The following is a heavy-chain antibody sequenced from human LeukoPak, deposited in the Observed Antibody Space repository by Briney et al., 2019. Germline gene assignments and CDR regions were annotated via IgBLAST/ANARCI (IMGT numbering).Heavy chain of an antibody. CDR3: ARVLPNDNYHYYYMDV. J-gene: IGHJ6*03. D-gene: IGHD1-1*01. CDR1: GGSISGNSYY. CDR2: VYYNGNT. V-gene: IGHV4-39*07. Sequence: SETPSLTCNVSGGSISGNSYYWAWIRQSPGQGLDWIGSVYYNGNTYYNPSHKSRVTISVDTSKNQFSLKLSSVTAADTAVYYCARVLPNDNYHYYYMDVWGKGTTVTVSS.